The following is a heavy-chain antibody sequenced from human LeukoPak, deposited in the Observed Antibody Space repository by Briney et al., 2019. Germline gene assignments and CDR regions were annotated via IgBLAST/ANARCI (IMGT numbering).Heavy chain of an antibody. J-gene: IGHJ4*02. V-gene: IGHV1-69*04. CDR3: ARGESGSYVDY. Sequence: ASVKVSCKASGGTFSSYAISWVRQAPGQGLEWMGRIIPILGIANYAQKFQGRVTITADKSTSTAYMELSSLRSEDTAVYYRARGESGSYVDYWGQGTLVTVSS. D-gene: IGHD1-26*01. CDR2: IIPILGIA. CDR1: GGTFSSYA.